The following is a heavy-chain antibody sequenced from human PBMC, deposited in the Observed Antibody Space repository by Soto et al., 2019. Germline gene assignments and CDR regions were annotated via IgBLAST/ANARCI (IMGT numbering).Heavy chain of an antibody. J-gene: IGHJ4*02. Sequence: GGSLRLSCAVSGFTVSSNYMTWVRHTPGKGLEWVSVIYSGGSTYYAYSVKGRFTISRDNSKNTLFLQMNSLRAEDTAVYYCARESSGNYYFDYWGQGTLVNVS. D-gene: IGHD1-26*01. CDR1: GFTVSSNY. V-gene: IGHV3-53*01. CDR3: ARESSGNYYFDY. CDR2: IYSGGST.